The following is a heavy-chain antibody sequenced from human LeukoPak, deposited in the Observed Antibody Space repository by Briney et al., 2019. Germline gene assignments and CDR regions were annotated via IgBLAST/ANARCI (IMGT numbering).Heavy chain of an antibody. V-gene: IGHV4-30-2*01. CDR3: AREGPSITGTELDY. Sequence: PSETLSLTCTVSGGSISSGGYYWSWIRQPPGKGLEWIGYIYHSGSTYYNPSLKSRVTISVDRSKNQFSLKLSSVTAADTAVYYCAREGPSITGTELDYWGQGTLVTVSS. CDR2: IYHSGST. J-gene: IGHJ4*02. D-gene: IGHD1-20*01. CDR1: GGSISSGGYY.